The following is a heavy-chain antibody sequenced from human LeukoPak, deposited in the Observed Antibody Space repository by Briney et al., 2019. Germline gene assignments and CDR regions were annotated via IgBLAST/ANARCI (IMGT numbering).Heavy chain of an antibody. CDR2: INPSGGST. CDR3: ANLGYDTDFDY. V-gene: IGHV1-46*01. D-gene: IGHD3-22*01. Sequence: GASVKVSCKASGYTFTSYYMHWVRQAPRQGLEWMGIINPSGGSTSYAQKFQGRVTMTRDTSTSTVYMELSGLRSEDTAVYYCANLGYDTDFDYWGQGTLVTVSS. J-gene: IGHJ4*02. CDR1: GYTFTSYY.